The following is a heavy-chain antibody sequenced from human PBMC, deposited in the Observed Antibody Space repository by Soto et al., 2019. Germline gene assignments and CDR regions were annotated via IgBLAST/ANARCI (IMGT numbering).Heavy chain of an antibody. CDR1: GDSTSTYY. J-gene: IGHJ5*02. D-gene: IGHD2-8*02. CDR2: INYSGRS. CDR3: ARSYCADSVSCNWFDP. V-gene: IGHV4-59*01. Sequence: QVQLQESGPGLVKSSATLSLTCSVSGDSTSTYYWGWIRQPPGKGLEWIGYINYSGRSNQNPSLKSQLSISVDASKNQVSLKLTSVTAADTAVYYCARSYCADSVSCNWFDPWGQGTLVVVSS.